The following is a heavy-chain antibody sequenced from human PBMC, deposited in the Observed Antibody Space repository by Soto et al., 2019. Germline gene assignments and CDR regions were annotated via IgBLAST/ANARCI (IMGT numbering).Heavy chain of an antibody. CDR3: GREGQQQAQEEYYQFNGMDV. J-gene: IGHJ6*02. D-gene: IGHD2-2*01. Sequence: ASVKVSCKASGFTFSDYGPSWVRQAPGQPLEWMGWISGDNINSKYSQKFQGRLTMTTDTSTATASMELRSLTSDDTAVYYCGREGQQQAQEEYYQFNGMDVWGQGTTVTVSS. CDR1: GFTFSDYG. V-gene: IGHV1-18*01. CDR2: ISGDNINS.